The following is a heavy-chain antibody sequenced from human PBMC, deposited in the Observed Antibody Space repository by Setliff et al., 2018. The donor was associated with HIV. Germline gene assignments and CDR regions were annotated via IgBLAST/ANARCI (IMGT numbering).Heavy chain of an antibody. D-gene: IGHD2-2*01. J-gene: IGHJ4*02. V-gene: IGHV4-39*07. CDR1: GGSISSSSYY. CDR3: TSGRTMPTLTT. Sequence: PSETLSLTCSVSGGSISSSSYYWGWIRLPPGKGLESIGNIYYSGSTYYNPSLKSRVTISVDTSKNQFSLKLSSVTAADTAVYFCTSGRTMPTLTTWGQGTLVTVSS. CDR2: IYYSGST.